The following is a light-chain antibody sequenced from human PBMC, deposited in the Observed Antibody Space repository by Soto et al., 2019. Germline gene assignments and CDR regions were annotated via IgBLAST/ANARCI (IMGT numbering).Light chain of an antibody. CDR3: QQRSNWPPSIT. V-gene: IGKV3-11*01. CDR1: QSVSSY. J-gene: IGKJ5*01. CDR2: DAS. Sequence: VLTQSPGTLSLSPGERATLSCRGSQSVSSYLAWYQQKPGQAPRLLIYDASNRATGIPARFSGSGSGTDFTLTISSLEPEDFAVYYCQQRSNWPPSITFGQGTRLEIK.